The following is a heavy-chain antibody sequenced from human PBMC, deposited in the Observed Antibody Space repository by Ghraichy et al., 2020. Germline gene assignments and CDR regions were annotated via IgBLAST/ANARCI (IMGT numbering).Heavy chain of an antibody. J-gene: IGHJ3*02. Sequence: GGSLRLSCTASGFTFSSYNMNWVRQAPGKGLEWVSYISSSGSTIYYADSVKGRFTISRDTAKNSLYPQMNSLRDEDSAVYFCARDSYCTGGTCYSWSHTFDMWGQGTMVTVSS. V-gene: IGHV3-48*02. D-gene: IGHD2-15*01. CDR1: GFTFSSYN. CDR2: ISSSGSTI. CDR3: ARDSYCTGGTCYSWSHTFDM.